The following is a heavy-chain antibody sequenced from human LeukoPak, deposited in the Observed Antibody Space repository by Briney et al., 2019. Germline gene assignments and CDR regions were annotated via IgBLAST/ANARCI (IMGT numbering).Heavy chain of an antibody. Sequence: GGSLRLSCAASGFTFGSYAMSWVRQAPGKGLEWVSGISGSGGSTYHADSVKGRFTISRDNSRNTLYLQMNSLRDEDTAVYYCAKEIGYSYGYYAFDIWGQGTIVTVSS. CDR3: AKEIGYSYGYYAFDI. CDR1: GFTFGSYA. J-gene: IGHJ3*02. D-gene: IGHD5-18*01. V-gene: IGHV3-23*01. CDR2: ISGSGGST.